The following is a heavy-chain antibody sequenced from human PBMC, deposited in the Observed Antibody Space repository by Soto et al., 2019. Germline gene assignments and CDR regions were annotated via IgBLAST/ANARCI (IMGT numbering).Heavy chain of an antibody. CDR3: ARESTGTTFSGLNWFDP. J-gene: IGHJ5*02. CDR1: GFTFSSYA. Sequence: GGSLRLSCAASGFTFSSYAMHWVRQAPGKGLEWVAVISYDGSNKYYADSVKGRFTISRDNSKNTLYLQMNSLRAEDTAVYYCARESTGTTFSGLNWFDPWGQGTLVTVSS. CDR2: ISYDGSNK. D-gene: IGHD1-7*01. V-gene: IGHV3-30-3*01.